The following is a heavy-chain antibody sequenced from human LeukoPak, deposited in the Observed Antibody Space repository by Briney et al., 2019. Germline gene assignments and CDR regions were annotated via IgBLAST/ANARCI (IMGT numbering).Heavy chain of an antibody. D-gene: IGHD6-6*01. CDR1: GGSISSYY. Sequence: SETLSLTCTVSGGSISSYYWSWIRQPPGKGLEWIGYIYYSGSTNYNPSLKSRVTISVDTSKNQFSLKLSSVTAADTAVYYCARLYSSSPYYMDVWGKGTTVTVSS. V-gene: IGHV4-59*12. CDR2: IYYSGST. CDR3: ARLYSSSPYYMDV. J-gene: IGHJ6*03.